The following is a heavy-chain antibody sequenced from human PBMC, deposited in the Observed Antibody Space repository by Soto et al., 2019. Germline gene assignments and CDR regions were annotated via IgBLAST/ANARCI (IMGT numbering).Heavy chain of an antibody. V-gene: IGHV3-33*01. Sequence: GXSLRLSCAASGFTFSSYGMHWVRQAPGKGLEWVAVIWYDGSNKYYADSVKGRFTISRDSSKNTLYLQMNSLRAEDTAVYYCARDQGALRFLEWLVDYWGQGTLVTVSS. CDR3: ARDQGALRFLEWLVDY. J-gene: IGHJ4*02. D-gene: IGHD3-3*01. CDR1: GFTFSSYG. CDR2: IWYDGSNK.